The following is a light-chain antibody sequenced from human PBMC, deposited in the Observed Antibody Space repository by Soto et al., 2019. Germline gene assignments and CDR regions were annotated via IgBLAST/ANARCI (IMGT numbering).Light chain of an antibody. CDR2: SNN. Sequence: QSVLTQPPSASVTPGQMVTISCSGSSSNIGSNTVNWYQQLPGTAPKLLIYSNNQRPSGVPDRFSGSKSGTSASLAISGLQSEDEADYYCAAWDDSLNGYVFGTGTKVTVL. V-gene: IGLV1-44*01. CDR3: AAWDDSLNGYV. J-gene: IGLJ1*01. CDR1: SSNIGSNT.